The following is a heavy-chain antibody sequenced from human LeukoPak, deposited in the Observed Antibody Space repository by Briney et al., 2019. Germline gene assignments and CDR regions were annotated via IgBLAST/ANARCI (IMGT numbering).Heavy chain of an antibody. V-gene: IGHV1-2*02. CDR2: INPNSGGT. CDR1: GYTFTGYY. Sequence: ASVKVSCKASGYTFTGYYMHWVRQAPGQGLEWMGWINPNSGGTNYAQKFQGRVTMTRDTSISTAYMELSRLRSDDTAVYYCATTRKLWPHYYYYYMDVWGKGTAVTVSS. D-gene: IGHD3-10*01. CDR3: ATTRKLWPHYYYYYMDV. J-gene: IGHJ6*03.